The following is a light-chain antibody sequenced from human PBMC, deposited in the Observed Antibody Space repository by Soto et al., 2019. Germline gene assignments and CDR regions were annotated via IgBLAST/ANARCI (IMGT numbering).Light chain of an antibody. CDR3: GTWDSSLSAGYV. Sequence: QSVLTQPPSVSAAPGQKVTISCSGSSSNSGNNYVSWYQQLPGTAPKLLIYENNKRPSGIPDRFSGSKSGTSATLGITGLQTGDEADYYCGTWDSSLSAGYVFGTGTNHRP. CDR2: ENN. V-gene: IGLV1-51*02. J-gene: IGLJ1*01. CDR1: SSNSGNNY.